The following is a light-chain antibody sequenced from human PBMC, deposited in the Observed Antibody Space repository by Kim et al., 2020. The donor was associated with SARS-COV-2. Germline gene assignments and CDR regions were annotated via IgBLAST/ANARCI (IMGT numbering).Light chain of an antibody. CDR2: AAS. Sequence: PEAPAPPSLPARQSVYTCFHVYHRNPCQAPRLLVYAASNRAPCVPDRFSGRGSRTDFTLTISTLEPANFSTYICQQRSRWPPAITIGGGSKVDI. V-gene: IGKV3-11*01. CDR3: QQRSRWPPAIT. CDR1: QSVYTC. J-gene: IGKJ4*01.